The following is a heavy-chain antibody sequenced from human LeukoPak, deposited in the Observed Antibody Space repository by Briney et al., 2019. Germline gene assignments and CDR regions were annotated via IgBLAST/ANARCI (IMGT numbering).Heavy chain of an antibody. CDR1: GGSISSSSYH. V-gene: IGHV4-39*07. J-gene: IGHJ4*02. CDR2: IYYSAFVSYSGST. Sequence: PSETLSLTCTVSGGSISSSSYHWGWIRQSPGKGLEWIGSIYYSAFVSYSGSTYYNPSLKSRVTISVDTSKNQFSLKLSSVTAADTAVYYCAALDPAQGYWGQGTLVTVSS. CDR3: AALDPAQGY. D-gene: IGHD3/OR15-3a*01.